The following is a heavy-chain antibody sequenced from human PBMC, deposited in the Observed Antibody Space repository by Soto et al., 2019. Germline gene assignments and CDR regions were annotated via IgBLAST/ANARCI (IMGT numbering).Heavy chain of an antibody. CDR1: GESISSSSYY. CDR2: IYYSGRT. CDR3: ARQRTTVVTQAYFDH. D-gene: IGHD2-21*02. Sequence: SATLSLTCIVSGESISSSSYYWGWIRQPPGKGLEWIGSIYYSGRTYYNPSFKSRVTISIDTSKNQFSLKLSSVTATDTAVYYCARQRTTVVTQAYFDHWGQGALVTVSS. J-gene: IGHJ4*02. V-gene: IGHV4-39*01.